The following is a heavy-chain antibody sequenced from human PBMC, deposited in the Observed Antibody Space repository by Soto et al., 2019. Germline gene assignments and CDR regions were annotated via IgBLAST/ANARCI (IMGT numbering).Heavy chain of an antibody. V-gene: IGHV1-24*01. Sequence: GASVKVSCKVSGYTLTELAMHWVLEAPGKGLEWMGGFDPEDGETIYAQKFQGRVTMTEDTSTDTAYMELSSLRSEDTAVYYCATSYPLVRGALKQYNWFDPWGQGTLVTVSS. D-gene: IGHD3-10*01. CDR2: FDPEDGET. CDR3: ATSYPLVRGALKQYNWFDP. CDR1: GYTLTELA. J-gene: IGHJ5*02.